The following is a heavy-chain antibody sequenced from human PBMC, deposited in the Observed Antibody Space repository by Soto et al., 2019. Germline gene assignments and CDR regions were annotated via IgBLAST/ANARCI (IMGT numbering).Heavy chain of an antibody. Sequence: GESLKVSCKVSGYTLTELSMHWVRQAPGKGLEWVGGFDPEDGETIYAQKFQGRVTMTEDTSTDTAYMELSSLRSEDTAVYYCATDQRADSSNDAFDIWGQGTMVTVSS. V-gene: IGHV1-24*01. D-gene: IGHD3-22*01. CDR3: ATDQRADSSNDAFDI. CDR2: FDPEDGET. CDR1: GYTLTELS. J-gene: IGHJ3*02.